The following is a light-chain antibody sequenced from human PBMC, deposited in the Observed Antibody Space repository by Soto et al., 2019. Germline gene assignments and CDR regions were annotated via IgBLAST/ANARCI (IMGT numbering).Light chain of an antibody. CDR2: AAS. V-gene: IGKV1-39*01. Sequence: DIEVTQTPYTLSASVGDRVTITCRASQSISSYLNWYQQKPGKAPKLLIYAASNLQSGVPSRFSGSGSGTDFTLTISSLQPEDFATYFCQQSYSTPPWTSGQGGKADIK. CDR3: QQSYSTPPWT. CDR1: QSISSY. J-gene: IGKJ1*01.